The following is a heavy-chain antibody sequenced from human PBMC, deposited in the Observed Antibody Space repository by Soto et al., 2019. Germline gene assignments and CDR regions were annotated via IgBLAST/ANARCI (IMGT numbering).Heavy chain of an antibody. D-gene: IGHD1-26*01. J-gene: IGHJ4*02. Sequence: PSETLSLTCTVSGSSITNYYWSWIRQPPGKGLEWIGYIYSTGSTNYNPSPKSRVAIPLDTSKNQSPLQLSSVTSAATAMYYCERAFYIVGSTNYEYSGKGMLVTVSS. CDR3: ERAFYIVGSTNYEY. CDR2: IYSTGST. CDR1: GSSITNYY. V-gene: IGHV4-59*01.